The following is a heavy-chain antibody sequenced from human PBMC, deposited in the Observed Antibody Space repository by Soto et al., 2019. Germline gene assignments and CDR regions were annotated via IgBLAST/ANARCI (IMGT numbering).Heavy chain of an antibody. CDR1: GGSISSSSYY. J-gene: IGHJ5*02. D-gene: IGHD5-12*01. V-gene: IGHV4-39*01. CDR3: TPLKRGYSGYDLGNWFDP. CDR2: IYYSGST. Sequence: PSETLSLTCTVSGGSISSSSYYWGWIRQPPGKGLEWIGSIYYSGSTYYNPSLKSRVTISVDTSKNQFSLKLSSVTAADTAVYYCTPLKRGYSGYDLGNWFDPWGQGTLVTVSS.